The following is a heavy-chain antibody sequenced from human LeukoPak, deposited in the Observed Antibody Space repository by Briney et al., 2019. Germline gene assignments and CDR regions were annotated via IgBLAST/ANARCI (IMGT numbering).Heavy chain of an antibody. J-gene: IGHJ4*02. CDR3: ARADAVETVTNIDFDY. CDR2: MNPNNGDT. CDR1: GYTFISYC. Sequence: ASVKVSCKASGYTFISYCVNWVRQAPGQGLEWMGRMNPNNGDTNYARKFQGRVTMTGDTSISTAYMEMTRLRYDDSAVYFCARADAVETVTNIDFDYWGQGARVTVS. V-gene: IGHV1-2*02. D-gene: IGHD5-12*01.